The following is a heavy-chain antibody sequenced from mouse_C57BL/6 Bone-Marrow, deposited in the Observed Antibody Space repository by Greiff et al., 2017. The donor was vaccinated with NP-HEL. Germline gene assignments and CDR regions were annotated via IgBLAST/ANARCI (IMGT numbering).Heavy chain of an antibody. D-gene: IGHD1-1*01. J-gene: IGHJ1*03. V-gene: IGHV5-9-1*02. Sequence: EVMLVESGEGLVKPGGSLKLSCAASGFTFSSYAMSWVRQTPEKRLEWVAYISSGGDYIYYADTVKGRFTISRDNARNTLYLQMSSLKSEDTAMYYCTRDRERGVITWYFDVWGTGTTVTVSS. CDR1: GFTFSSYA. CDR2: ISSGGDYI. CDR3: TRDRERGVITWYFDV.